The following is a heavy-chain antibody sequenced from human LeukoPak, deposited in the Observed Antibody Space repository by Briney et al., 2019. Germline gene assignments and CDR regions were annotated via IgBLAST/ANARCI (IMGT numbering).Heavy chain of an antibody. V-gene: IGHV4-39*07. CDR3: ARVVMDYDSSGYHEDY. CDR1: GGSISSSSYY. Sequence: SETLSLTCPVSGGSISSSSYYWGWIRQPPGKGLEWIGNIYYSGSTYYNPSLKSRVTISVDTSKNQFSLKLSSVTAADTAVYYCARVVMDYDSSGYHEDYWGQGTLVTVSS. D-gene: IGHD3-22*01. CDR2: IYYSGST. J-gene: IGHJ4*02.